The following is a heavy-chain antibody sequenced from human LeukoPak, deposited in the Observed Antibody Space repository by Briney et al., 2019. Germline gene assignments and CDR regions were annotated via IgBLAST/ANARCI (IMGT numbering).Heavy chain of an antibody. V-gene: IGHV4-39*01. CDR2: IFYSGST. CDR3: ASTLTYYYGSGSYYIDC. CDR1: GASIRSSSYY. Sequence: SETLSLTCTVSGASIRSSSYYGGWVRQPPGRGLEWIGSIFYSGSTYYNPSIKSRVTISVDTSKNQFSLKLRSVTAADTAVYYCASTLTYYYGSGSYYIDCWGQGTLVTVSS. J-gene: IGHJ4*02. D-gene: IGHD3-10*01.